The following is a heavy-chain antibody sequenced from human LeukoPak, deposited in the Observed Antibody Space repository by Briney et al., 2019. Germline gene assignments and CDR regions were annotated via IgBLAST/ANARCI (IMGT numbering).Heavy chain of an antibody. J-gene: IGHJ4*02. V-gene: IGHV4-34*01. D-gene: IGHD3-22*01. Sequence: NPSETLSLTCAVYGGSFSGYYWSWIRQPPGKGLEWIGEINHSGSTNYNPSLKSRVTISVDTSENQFSLKLSSVTAADTAAYYCARGRDSYDSSGYQDYWGQGTLVTVSS. CDR3: ARGRDSYDSSGYQDY. CDR2: INHSGST. CDR1: GGSFSGYY.